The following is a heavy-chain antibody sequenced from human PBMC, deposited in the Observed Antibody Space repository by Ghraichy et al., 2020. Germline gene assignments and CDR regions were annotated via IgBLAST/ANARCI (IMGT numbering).Heavy chain of an antibody. CDR1: GFTFSSYG. Sequence: GGSLRLSCAASGFTFSSYGMHWVRQAPGKGLEWVAVISYDGSNKYYADSVKGRFTISRDNSKNTLYLQMNSLRAEDTAVYYCAKGHCSSTSCYHEIDYWGQGTLVTVSS. J-gene: IGHJ4*02. CDR2: ISYDGSNK. CDR3: AKGHCSSTSCYHEIDY. V-gene: IGHV3-30*18. D-gene: IGHD2-2*01.